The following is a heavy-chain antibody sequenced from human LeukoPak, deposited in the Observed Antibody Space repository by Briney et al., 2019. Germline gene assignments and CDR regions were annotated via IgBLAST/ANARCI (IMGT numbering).Heavy chain of an antibody. CDR3: AKAKFVLREATNH. V-gene: IGHV3-23*01. D-gene: IGHD5-12*01. Sequence: GGSLRLSCAASGFTFSDSGMNWVRQAPGKGLEWVSTISGSGDETYYADSVKGRFTSSRDNSKNTLYLQMNSLRAEDTAVYYCAKAKFVLREATNHWGQGTLVTVSS. CDR2: ISGSGDET. J-gene: IGHJ5*02. CDR1: GFTFSDSG.